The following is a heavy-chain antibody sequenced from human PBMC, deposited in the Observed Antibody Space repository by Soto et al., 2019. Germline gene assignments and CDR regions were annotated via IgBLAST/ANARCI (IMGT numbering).Heavy chain of an antibody. D-gene: IGHD6-19*01. V-gene: IGHV3-30*19. Sequence: QVQLVESGGGVVQPGKSLRLTCAASGFIFNSFAVNWVRQAPGKGLEWVAVISSDGTNKFYAESVKGRFTISRDNSKNTVFLQMNSLTTDDTALYFCARASAVAGTWFDPWGQGTLVTVSS. CDR2: ISSDGTNK. CDR1: GFIFNSFA. J-gene: IGHJ5*02. CDR3: ARASAVAGTWFDP.